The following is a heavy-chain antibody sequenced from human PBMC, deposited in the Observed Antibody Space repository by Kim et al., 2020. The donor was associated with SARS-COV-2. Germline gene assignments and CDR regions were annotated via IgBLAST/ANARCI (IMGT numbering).Heavy chain of an antibody. Sequence: ASVKVSCKVSGYTLTELSMHWVRQAPGKGLEWMGGFDPEDGETIYAQKFQGRVTMTEDTSTDTAYMELSSLRSEDTAVYYCATKGSGSYYSLYYFDYWGQGTLVTVSS. CDR2: FDPEDGET. D-gene: IGHD1-26*01. J-gene: IGHJ4*02. V-gene: IGHV1-24*01. CDR3: ATKGSGSYYSLYYFDY. CDR1: GYTLTELS.